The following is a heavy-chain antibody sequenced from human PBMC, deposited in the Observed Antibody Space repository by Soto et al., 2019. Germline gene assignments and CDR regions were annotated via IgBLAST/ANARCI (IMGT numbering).Heavy chain of an antibody. J-gene: IGHJ4*02. V-gene: IGHV3-21*01. CDR2: ISSSSSYV. CDR1: GFTFSSYS. CDR3: ARVVYYDSTGYQY. D-gene: IGHD3-22*01. Sequence: GGSLRLSCAASGFTFSSYSMNWVRQAPGKGLEWVSSISSSSSYVYYADSVKGRFTISRDNAKNSLYLQMNSLRAEDTAVYYCARVVYYDSTGYQYWGQGTLVTVSS.